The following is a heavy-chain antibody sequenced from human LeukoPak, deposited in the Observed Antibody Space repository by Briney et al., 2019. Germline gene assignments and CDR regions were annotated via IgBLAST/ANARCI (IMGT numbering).Heavy chain of an antibody. Sequence: SETLSLTCAVYGGSFSGYYWSWIRQPPGKGPEWIGEINHSGSTNYNPSLKSRVTISVDTSKNQFSLKLSSVTAADTAVYYCARIHIVVVTAKTPRSLGYFDLWGRGTLVTVSS. V-gene: IGHV4-34*01. CDR2: INHSGST. J-gene: IGHJ2*01. D-gene: IGHD2-21*02. CDR3: ARIHIVVVTAKTPRSLGYFDL. CDR1: GGSFSGYY.